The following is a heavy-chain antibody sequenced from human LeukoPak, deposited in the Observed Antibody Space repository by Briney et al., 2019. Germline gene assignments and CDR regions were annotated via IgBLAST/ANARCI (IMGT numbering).Heavy chain of an antibody. Sequence: VASVKVSCKASGYTFTDYGINWVRQAPGQGLEWMGWINTNTGNPTYAQGSTGRFVFSLDTSVSTAYLQISSLKAEDTAVYYCARNRWLPNYWGQGTLVTVSS. CDR2: INTNTGNP. CDR3: ARNRWLPNY. V-gene: IGHV7-4-1*02. CDR1: GYTFTDYG. J-gene: IGHJ4*02. D-gene: IGHD5-12*01.